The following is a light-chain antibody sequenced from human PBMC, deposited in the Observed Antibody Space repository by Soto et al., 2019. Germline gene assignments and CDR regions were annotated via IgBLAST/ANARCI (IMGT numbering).Light chain of an antibody. CDR1: QSVSSSY. Sequence: EIVLTQSPGTLSLSPGERATLSCRASQSVSSSYLAWYQQKPVQAPRLLIYGASSRATGNPDSFSGSGSVHDFTLTISRLEPEDFAVDYCQEYGSSPPYTFGQETKLELK. V-gene: IGKV3-20*01. CDR3: QEYGSSPPYT. CDR2: GAS. J-gene: IGKJ2*01.